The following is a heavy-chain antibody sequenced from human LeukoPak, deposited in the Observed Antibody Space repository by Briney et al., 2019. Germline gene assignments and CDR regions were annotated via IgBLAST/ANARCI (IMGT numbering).Heavy chain of an antibody. CDR1: GFTFSSYS. Sequence: GGSLRLSCAASGFTFSSYSMNWVRQAPGKGLEWASSISSSSYIYYADSVKGRFTISRDNAKNSLYLQMNSLRAEDTAVYYCARDSRYCSGGSCYGMDVWGKGTTVTVSS. J-gene: IGHJ6*04. V-gene: IGHV3-21*01. D-gene: IGHD2-15*01. CDR2: ISSSSYI. CDR3: ARDSRYCSGGSCYGMDV.